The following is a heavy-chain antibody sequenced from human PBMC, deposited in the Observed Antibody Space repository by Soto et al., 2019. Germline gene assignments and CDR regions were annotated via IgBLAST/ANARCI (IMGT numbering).Heavy chain of an antibody. CDR2: IKSKTDGGTT. V-gene: IGHV3-15*01. J-gene: IGHJ4*02. D-gene: IGHD3-22*01. Sequence: GGSLRLSCAASGFTFSDAWMSWVRHAPGKGLEWVGRIKSKTDGGTTDYAAPVKGRFTISRDDSKNTLYLQMNSLKTEDTAVYYCTTEGLDSDSSGSFDYWGQGTLVTVSS. CDR3: TTEGLDSDSSGSFDY. CDR1: GFTFSDAW.